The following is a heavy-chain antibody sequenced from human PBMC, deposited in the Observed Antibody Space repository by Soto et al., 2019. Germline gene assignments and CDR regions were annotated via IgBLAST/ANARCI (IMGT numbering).Heavy chain of an antibody. D-gene: IGHD3-10*01. V-gene: IGHV1-8*01. Sequence: ASVKVSCKASGYTFTSYDINWVREATGQGLEWMGWMNPNSGNTGYAQKFQGRVTMTRNTSISTAYMELSSLRSEDTAVYYCARTFMVRGVIMGYWGQGTLVTVSS. J-gene: IGHJ4*02. CDR1: GYTFTSYD. CDR2: MNPNSGNT. CDR3: ARTFMVRGVIMGY.